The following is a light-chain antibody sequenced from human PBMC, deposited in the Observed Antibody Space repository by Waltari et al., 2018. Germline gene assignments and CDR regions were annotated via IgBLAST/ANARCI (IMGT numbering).Light chain of an antibody. CDR2: GAS. Sequence: DIQMTQSPSSLSASVGDRVTITCRASQGISTYLAWYQQKSGKVPKLLIFGASTLQSGVPSRFSGSGSGTDFTLTINSLQPEDVATYYCQNYNSVSITFGQGTRLEIK. CDR3: QNYNSVSIT. CDR1: QGISTY. V-gene: IGKV1-27*01. J-gene: IGKJ5*01.